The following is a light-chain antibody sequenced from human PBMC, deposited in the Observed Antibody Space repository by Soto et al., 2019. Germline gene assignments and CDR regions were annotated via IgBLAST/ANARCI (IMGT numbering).Light chain of an antibody. CDR3: QQYYSTPYT. V-gene: IGKV4-1*01. Sequence: DIVMTQSPDSLAVSLGERATINCKSSQSVLYSSNNNNYLAWYQQKPGQPPKLLIYWASTRESGVPDRFSGSGSGTDFTLTISILQAEDVAVYYCQQYYSTPYTFGQGTKLEIK. CDR1: QSVLYSSNNNNY. J-gene: IGKJ2*01. CDR2: WAS.